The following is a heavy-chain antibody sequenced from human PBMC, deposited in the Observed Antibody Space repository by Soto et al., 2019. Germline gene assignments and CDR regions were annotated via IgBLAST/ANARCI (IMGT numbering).Heavy chain of an antibody. CDR1: AYTFTDNY. CDR2: INYNTGGT. V-gene: IGHV1-2*02. D-gene: IGHD6-19*01. CDR3: AKVRGSGWYYFDN. J-gene: IGHJ4*02. Sequence: RASVKVSCKASAYTFTDNYIHWVRQAPGQGLEWVGWINYNTGGTNYDQKFRGRVTMTRDTSISTGYMDLSSLRSDDTAIYYCAKVRGSGWYYFDNWGQGTLVTVSS.